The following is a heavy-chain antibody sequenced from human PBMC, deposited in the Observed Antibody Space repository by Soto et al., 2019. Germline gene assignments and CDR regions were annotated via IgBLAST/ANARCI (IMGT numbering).Heavy chain of an antibody. V-gene: IGHV3-9*01. Sequence: GGSLRLSCAASGFTFDDYAMHWVRQAPGKGLEWVSGISWNSGSIGYADSVKGRFTISRDNAKNSLYLQMNSLRAEDTALYYCARYYCTNGVCYMEGFFDYWGQGTLVTVSS. CDR1: GFTFDDYA. CDR3: ARYYCTNGVCYMEGFFDY. CDR2: ISWNSGSI. J-gene: IGHJ4*02. D-gene: IGHD2-8*01.